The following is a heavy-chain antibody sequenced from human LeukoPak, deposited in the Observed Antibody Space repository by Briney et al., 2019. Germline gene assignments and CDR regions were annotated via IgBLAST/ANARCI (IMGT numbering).Heavy chain of an antibody. CDR2: ISGSGGST. CDR3: ATGASSGWQSYSFDY. J-gene: IGHJ4*02. CDR1: GFTFSSYG. D-gene: IGHD6-19*01. Sequence: GGSLRLSCAASGFTFSSYGMSWVRQAPGKGLEWVPAISGSGGSTYYAASVKGRFTISRDNSKNTLDLQMNSLRAEDSAVYYCATGASSGWQSYSFDYWGQGTLVTVSS. V-gene: IGHV3-23*01.